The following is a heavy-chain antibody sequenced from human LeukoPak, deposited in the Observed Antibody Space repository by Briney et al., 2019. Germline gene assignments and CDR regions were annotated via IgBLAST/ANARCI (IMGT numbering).Heavy chain of an antibody. J-gene: IGHJ2*01. D-gene: IGHD3-22*01. CDR3: ARRNYYDSSGYRYWYFDL. CDR1: GGSFSGYY. V-gene: IGHV4-34*01. Sequence: SETLSLTFAVYGGSFSGYYWSWIRQPPGKGLEWIGEMNHSGSTNYNPSLKSRVTISVDTSKNQFSLKLSSVTAADTAVYYCARRNYYDSSGYRYWYFDLWGRGTLVTVSS. CDR2: MNHSGST.